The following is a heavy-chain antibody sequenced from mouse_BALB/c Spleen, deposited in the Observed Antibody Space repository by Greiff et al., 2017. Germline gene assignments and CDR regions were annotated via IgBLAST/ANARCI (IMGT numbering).Heavy chain of an antibody. Sequence: DVKLVESGPGLVKPSQSLSLTCSVTGYSITSGYYWNWIRQFPGNKLEWMGYISYDGSNNYNPSLKNRISITRDTSKNQFFLKLNSVTTEDTATYYCARESTYYYAMDYWGQGTSVTVSS. CDR1: GYSITSGYY. CDR2: ISYDGSN. CDR3: ARESTYYYAMDY. J-gene: IGHJ4*01. D-gene: IGHD2-1*01. V-gene: IGHV3-6*02.